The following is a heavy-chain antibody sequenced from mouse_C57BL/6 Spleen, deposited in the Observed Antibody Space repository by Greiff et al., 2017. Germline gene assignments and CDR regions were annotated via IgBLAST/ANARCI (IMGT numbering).Heavy chain of an antibody. Sequence: EVQGVESGGGLVKPGGSLKLSCAASGFTFSDYGMHWVRQAPEKGLEWVAYISSGSSTIYYADTVKGRFTISRDNAQNTLFLPMTILRSEDTAMYYCARGVAYWYFDVWGTGTTVTVSS. CDR2: ISSGSSTI. V-gene: IGHV5-17*01. CDR1: GFTFSDYG. J-gene: IGHJ1*03. CDR3: ARGVAYWYFDV.